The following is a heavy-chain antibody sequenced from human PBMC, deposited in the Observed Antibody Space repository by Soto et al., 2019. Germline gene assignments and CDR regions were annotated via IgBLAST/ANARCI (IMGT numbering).Heavy chain of an antibody. Sequence: GASVKVSCKASGYTFTGYYMHWVRQAPGQGLEWMGWINPNSGGTNYAQKFQGRVTMTRDTSISTAYMELSRPRSDDTAVYYCARDMAYSGYDSLTLDYWGQGTLVTVSS. CDR2: INPNSGGT. CDR1: GYTFTGYY. V-gene: IGHV1-2*02. D-gene: IGHD5-12*01. CDR3: ARDMAYSGYDSLTLDY. J-gene: IGHJ4*02.